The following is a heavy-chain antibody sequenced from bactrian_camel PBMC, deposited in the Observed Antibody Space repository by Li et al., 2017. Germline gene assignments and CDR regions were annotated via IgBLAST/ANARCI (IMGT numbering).Heavy chain of an antibody. D-gene: IGHD6*01. CDR1: RTSTSRGV. Sequence: VQLVESGGGSVRDGGSLTLSCEVKRTSTSRGVCMGWFRQAPGGEREGVAVITSDGSTSHADSVKGRFAISRDNAKNTLYLQMNSLKPEDTAIYYCVAYRFPGRCDGGTWLTRLTYAHNYWGQGTQVTVS. V-gene: IGHV3S55*01. CDR2: ITSDGST. CDR3: VAYRFPGRCDGGTWLTRLTYAHNY. J-gene: IGHJ4*01.